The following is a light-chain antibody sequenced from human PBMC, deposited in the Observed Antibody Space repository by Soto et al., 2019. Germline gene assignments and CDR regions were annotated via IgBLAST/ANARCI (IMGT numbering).Light chain of an antibody. Sequence: EILMTQSPATLSVSPGERATLSCMASQSVSSNLGWYQQKPGQAPRLVIYGASTRATGIPARFSGSGSGTEFTLTISSLQSEDFAVYYCQQYNNWPRTFGQGTKVDI. CDR2: GAS. V-gene: IGKV3-15*01. CDR3: QQYNNWPRT. J-gene: IGKJ1*01. CDR1: QSVSSN.